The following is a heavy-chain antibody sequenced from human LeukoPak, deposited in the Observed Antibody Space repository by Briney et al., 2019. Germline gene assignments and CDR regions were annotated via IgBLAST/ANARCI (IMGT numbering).Heavy chain of an antibody. CDR1: GFTFSSYG. Sequence: EGSLRLSCAASGFTFSSYGMHWVRQAPGKGLEWVAFIRYDGSNKYYADSVKGRFTISRDNSKNTLYLQMNSLRVEDTALYYCARARSSSWYDLDYFYYYFMDVWGKGTTVTISS. V-gene: IGHV3-30*02. D-gene: IGHD6-13*01. CDR3: ARARSSSWYDLDYFYYYFMDV. CDR2: IRYDGSNK. J-gene: IGHJ6*03.